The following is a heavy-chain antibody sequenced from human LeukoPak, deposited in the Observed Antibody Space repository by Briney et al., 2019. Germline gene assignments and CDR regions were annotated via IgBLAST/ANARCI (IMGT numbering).Heavy chain of an antibody. J-gene: IGHJ4*02. CDR1: GYSFTTYW. CDR2: IYPGDSDT. D-gene: IGHD5-12*01. V-gene: IGHV5-51*01. Sequence: GESLKISCKASGYSFTTYWIGWVRKMPGKGREWMGIIYPGDSDTRYSPSFQGQVTISADKSINTAYVQWSSLKASDTAMYYCARHSGLVGATIDYWGLGTLVTVSS. CDR3: ARHSGLVGATIDY.